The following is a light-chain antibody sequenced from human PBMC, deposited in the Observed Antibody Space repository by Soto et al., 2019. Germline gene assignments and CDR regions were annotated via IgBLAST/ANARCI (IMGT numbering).Light chain of an antibody. J-gene: IGKJ4*01. Sequence: EIVLTQSPGTLSLPPGERATLSCRASQSVRSSYLAWSQQKPGQAPRLLIYGASSRATGIPERFSGSGSGTEFTLTISSLQSEDCAIYYCQQYHTLPITFGGGTKVDI. CDR1: QSVRSSY. CDR3: QQYHTLPIT. V-gene: IGKV3-20*01. CDR2: GAS.